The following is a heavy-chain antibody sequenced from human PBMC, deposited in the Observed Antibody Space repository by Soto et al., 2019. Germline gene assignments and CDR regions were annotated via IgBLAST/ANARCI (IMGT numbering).Heavy chain of an antibody. CDR2: ISSSSSYI. J-gene: IGHJ6*04. D-gene: IGHD5-18*01. CDR3: ARDPYTHGSMHF. Sequence: GGSLRLSCAASAVTFSRYTMNWVRQAPWKGLEWVSSISSSSSYIYYADSVKGRFTISRDNAKNSLYLQMNSLRAEDTAVYYCARDPYTHGSMHFWGKGLTVTVSS. CDR1: AVTFSRYT. V-gene: IGHV3-21*01.